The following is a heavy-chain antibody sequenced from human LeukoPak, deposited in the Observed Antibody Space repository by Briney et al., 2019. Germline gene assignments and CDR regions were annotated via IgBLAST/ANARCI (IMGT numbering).Heavy chain of an antibody. CDR2: IYYSGST. CDR1: GGSISSYY. V-gene: IGHV4-59*01. Sequence: SQTLSLTCTVSGGSISSYYWSWIRQPPGKGLEWIGYIYYSGSTNYNPSLKSRVTISVDTSKNQFSLKLSSVTAADTAVYYCARAVVINPGYYFDYWGQGTLVTVSS. J-gene: IGHJ4*02. D-gene: IGHD3-22*01. CDR3: ARAVVINPGYYFDY.